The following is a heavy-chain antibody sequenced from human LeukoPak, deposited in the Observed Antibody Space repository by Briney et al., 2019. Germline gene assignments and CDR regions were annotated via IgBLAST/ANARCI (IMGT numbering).Heavy chain of an antibody. CDR3: AINSLGDSSGYDY. CDR2: ISHGGST. CDR1: GGSFSDYY. Sequence: SETLSLTCAVYGGSFSDYYWTWIRQPPGKGLEWIGEISHGGSTNYKASLKSRLTISVDTSKSQFSLKLSSLTAADTAVYYCAINSLGDSSGYDYWGQGTLVTVSS. D-gene: IGHD5-12*01. J-gene: IGHJ4*02. V-gene: IGHV4-34*01.